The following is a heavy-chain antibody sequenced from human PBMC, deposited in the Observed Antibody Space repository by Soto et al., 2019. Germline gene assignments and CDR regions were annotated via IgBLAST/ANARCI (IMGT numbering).Heavy chain of an antibody. D-gene: IGHD2-2*01. J-gene: IGHJ4*02. Sequence: EVQLVGSGGGLVQPGGSLRLSCAASGFTFSSYWMSWVRQAPGKGLEWVANIKQDGSEKYYVDSVKGRFTISRDNAKNSLYLQMNSLRAEDTAVYYCARGRGCSTGCHNFDYWGQGTLVTVSS. CDR1: GFTFSSYW. CDR2: IKQDGSEK. CDR3: ARGRGCSTGCHNFDY. V-gene: IGHV3-7*01.